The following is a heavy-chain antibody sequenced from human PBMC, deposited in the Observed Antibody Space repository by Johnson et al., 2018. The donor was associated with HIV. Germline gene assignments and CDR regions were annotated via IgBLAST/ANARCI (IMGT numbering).Heavy chain of an antibody. CDR2: IKSKTDGGTT. D-gene: IGHD3-22*01. V-gene: IGHV3-15*01. Sequence: MQLVESGGGLVQPGGSLRLSCAASGFTFSNAWMTWVRQAPGKGLECVGRIKSKTDGGTTDYAAPVKGRFTISRDDSKNTLYLQMNSLKTEDTAVYYCTICITMIVVVTTDAFDIWGKGTMVTVSS. CDR3: TICITMIVVVTTDAFDI. CDR1: GFTFSNAW. J-gene: IGHJ3*02.